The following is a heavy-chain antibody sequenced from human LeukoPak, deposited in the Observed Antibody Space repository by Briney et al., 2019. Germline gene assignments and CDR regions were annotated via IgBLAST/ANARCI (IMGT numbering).Heavy chain of an antibody. CDR3: AREVSGWRGGAFDM. V-gene: IGHV3-23*01. Sequence: GGSLRLSCAASGYTFTSYAMSWVRQAPGKGLEWVSGIDGTGFSTYYADSVKGRFTISRDNAKNSLYLQMNSLRADDTAVYYCAREVSGWRGGAFDMWGQGTMVTVSS. CDR1: GYTFTSYA. CDR2: IDGTGFST. J-gene: IGHJ3*02. D-gene: IGHD6-19*01.